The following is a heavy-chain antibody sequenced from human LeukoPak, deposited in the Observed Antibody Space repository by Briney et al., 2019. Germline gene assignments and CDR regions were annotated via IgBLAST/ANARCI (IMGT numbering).Heavy chain of an antibody. J-gene: IGHJ4*02. D-gene: IGHD6-19*01. CDR2: IYYSGST. Sequence: PSETLSLTCTVSGGSVSSGSYYWSWIRQPPGKGLEWIGYIYYSGSTNYNPSLKSRVTISVDTSKNQFSLKLSSVTAADTAVHYCARLTYSSGWYTHFDYWGQGILVTVSS. CDR1: GGSVSSGSYY. V-gene: IGHV4-61*01. CDR3: ARLTYSSGWYTHFDY.